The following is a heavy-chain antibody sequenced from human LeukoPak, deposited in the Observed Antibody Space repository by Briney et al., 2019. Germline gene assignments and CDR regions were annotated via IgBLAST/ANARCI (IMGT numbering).Heavy chain of an antibody. J-gene: IGHJ5*02. V-gene: IGHV3-30-3*01. Sequence: PGRSLRLSCAASGFTFSSYAMHWVRQAPGKGLEWVAVISYDGSNKYYADSVKGRFTISRDNSKNTLYLQMNSLSAEDTAVYYCARDWLDGSSYSWFDPWGQGTLVTVSS. D-gene: IGHD6-6*01. CDR1: GFTFSSYA. CDR2: ISYDGSNK. CDR3: ARDWLDGSSYSWFDP.